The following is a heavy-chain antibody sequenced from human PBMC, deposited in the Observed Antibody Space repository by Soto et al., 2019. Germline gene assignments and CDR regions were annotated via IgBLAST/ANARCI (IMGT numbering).Heavy chain of an antibody. J-gene: IGHJ4*02. D-gene: IGHD2-2*01. Sequence: AASVKVSCKDSGYTFTSYDINWVRQATGQGLEWMGWMNPNSGNTGYEQKFQGRVTMTRNTSISTAYMELSSLRSEDTAVYYCARASYIVVVPAAADFDYWGQGTLVTVSS. V-gene: IGHV1-8*01. CDR2: MNPNSGNT. CDR1: GYTFTSYD. CDR3: ARASYIVVVPAAADFDY.